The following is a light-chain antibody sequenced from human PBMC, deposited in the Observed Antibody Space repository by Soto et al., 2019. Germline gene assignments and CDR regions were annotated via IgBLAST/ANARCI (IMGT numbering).Light chain of an antibody. V-gene: IGLV1-44*01. CDR2: TDN. CDR3: QSYDSTLSARYG. CDR1: SSNIGINT. J-gene: IGLJ1*01. Sequence: QSVLTQPPSASGTPGQRVTISCSGSSSNIGINTVNWYQQVPGTAPKLLIYTDNQRPSGVPDRFSGSKSGTSASLAISGLQSEDEADYYCQSYDSTLSARYGFGNGTKVTV.